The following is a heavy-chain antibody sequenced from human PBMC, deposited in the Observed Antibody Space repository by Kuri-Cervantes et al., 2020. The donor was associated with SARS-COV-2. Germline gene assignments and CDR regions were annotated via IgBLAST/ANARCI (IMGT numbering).Heavy chain of an antibody. CDR2: ISSSSSYI. D-gene: IGHD3-16*01. CDR3: ASWVYSNYYMDV. Sequence: GESLKISCAASGFTFSSYSMNWVRQTPGKGLEWVSSISSSSSYIYYADSVKGRFTISRDNAKNSLYLQMNSLRAEDTAVYYCASWVYSNYYMDVWGKGTTVTVSS. J-gene: IGHJ6*03. CDR1: GFTFSSYS. V-gene: IGHV3-21*01.